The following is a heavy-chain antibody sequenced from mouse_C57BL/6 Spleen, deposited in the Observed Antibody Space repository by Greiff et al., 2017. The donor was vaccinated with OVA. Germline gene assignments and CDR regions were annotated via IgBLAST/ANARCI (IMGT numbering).Heavy chain of an antibody. CDR3: AKEVPDYYGSSGYFDV. CDR1: GYTFTDYY. V-gene: IGHV1-19*01. J-gene: IGHJ1*03. CDR2: INPYNGGT. D-gene: IGHD1-1*01. Sequence: EVKLMESGPVLVKPGASVKMSCKASGYTFTDYYMNWVKQSHGKSLEWIGVINPYNGGTSYNQKFKGKATLTVDKSSSTAYMELNSLTSEDSAVYYCAKEVPDYYGSSGYFDVWGTGTTVTVSS.